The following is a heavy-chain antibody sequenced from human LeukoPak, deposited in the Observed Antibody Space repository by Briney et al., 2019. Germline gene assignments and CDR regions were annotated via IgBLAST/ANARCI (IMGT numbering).Heavy chain of an antibody. D-gene: IGHD6-13*01. Sequence: GESLQISSYGSGYSFTSYWIGWVRQMPGKGLEWMGIIYPGDSDTRYSPSFQGQVTISADKSISTAYLQWSSLKASDTAMYYCARRIAAAGTKSHYFDYWGQGTLVTVSS. CDR2: IYPGDSDT. J-gene: IGHJ4*02. V-gene: IGHV5-51*01. CDR3: ARRIAAAGTKSHYFDY. CDR1: GYSFTSYW.